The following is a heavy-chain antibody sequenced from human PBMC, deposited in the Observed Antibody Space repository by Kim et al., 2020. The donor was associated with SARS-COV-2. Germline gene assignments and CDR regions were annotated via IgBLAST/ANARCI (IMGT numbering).Heavy chain of an antibody. CDR3: ARDGDRTNWPFEY. J-gene: IGHJ4*02. CDR2: IFFDGSIK. V-gene: IGHV3-30*03. Sequence: GGSLRLSCAASGFAFSSYGMHWVRQAPGKGLEWVAGIFFDGSIKYYANSVKGRFTISRDNSKNTLYLQMNSLKPEDTAVYNCARDGDRTNWPFEYWGQGT. D-gene: IGHD1-1*01. CDR1: GFAFSSYG.